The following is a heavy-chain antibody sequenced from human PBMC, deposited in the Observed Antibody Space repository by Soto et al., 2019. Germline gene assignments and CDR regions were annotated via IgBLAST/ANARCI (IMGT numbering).Heavy chain of an antibody. D-gene: IGHD1-26*01. Sequence: QVQLQESGPGLVKASQTLSLTCTVSGGTITTGGHFWSWIRQYPGKGLEWIGYIYYSGTTHYNPSLKSRVTISIDTSKNQFSLNLSSVTAADTAVYYCARGVSGSYLDYWGQGTLVTVSS. V-gene: IGHV4-31*03. J-gene: IGHJ4*02. CDR3: ARGVSGSYLDY. CDR1: GGTITTGGHF. CDR2: IYYSGTT.